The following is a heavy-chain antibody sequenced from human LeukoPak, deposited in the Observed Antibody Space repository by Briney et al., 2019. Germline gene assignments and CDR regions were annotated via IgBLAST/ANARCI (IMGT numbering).Heavy chain of an antibody. CDR1: GFTFSSYG. J-gene: IGHJ4*02. CDR3: AKAQSYYGSGSYYDY. V-gene: IGHV3-30*02. CDR2: IRYDGDNK. Sequence: GGSLRLSCAASGFTFSSYGMHWVRQAPGKGLEWVAFIRYDGDNKYYADSVKGRFTVSRDNSKNTLYLQMNSLRAEDTAVYYCAKAQSYYGSGSYYDYWGQGILVTVPS. D-gene: IGHD3-10*01.